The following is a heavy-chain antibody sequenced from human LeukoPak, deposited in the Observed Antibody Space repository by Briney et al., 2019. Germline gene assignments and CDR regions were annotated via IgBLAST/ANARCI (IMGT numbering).Heavy chain of an antibody. D-gene: IGHD6-6*01. Sequence: TGGSLRLSCAASGFTFSSYAMSWVRQAPGKGREWVSAISGSGGSTYYADSVKGRFTISRDNSKNTLYLQMNSLRAEDTAVYYCAKDPYSSSVHDAFDIWGQGTMVTVSS. J-gene: IGHJ3*02. CDR1: GFTFSSYA. CDR3: AKDPYSSSVHDAFDI. V-gene: IGHV3-23*01. CDR2: ISGSGGST.